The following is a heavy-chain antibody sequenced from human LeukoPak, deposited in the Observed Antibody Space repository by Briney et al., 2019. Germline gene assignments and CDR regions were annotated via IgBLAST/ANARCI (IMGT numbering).Heavy chain of an antibody. J-gene: IGHJ3*02. V-gene: IGHV4-34*01. D-gene: IGHD3-22*01. Sequence: SETLSLTCAVYGGSFSGYYWSWIRQPPGKGLEWIGEINHSGGTNYNPSLKSRVTISVDTSKNQFSLKLSSVTAADTAVYYCARTFGLPRSYIVVVITSGAFDIWGQGTMVTVSS. CDR3: ARTFGLPRSYIVVVITSGAFDI. CDR2: INHSGGT. CDR1: GGSFSGYY.